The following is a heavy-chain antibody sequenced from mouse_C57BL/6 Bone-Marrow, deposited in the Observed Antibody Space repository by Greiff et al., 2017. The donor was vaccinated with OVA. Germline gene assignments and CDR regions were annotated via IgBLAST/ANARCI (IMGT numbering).Heavy chain of an antibody. V-gene: IGHV1-76*01. CDR1: GYTFTDYY. J-gene: IGHJ3*01. CDR3: ARSLTGTWFAY. Sequence: QVQLQQSGAELVRPGASVKLSCKASGYTFTDYYINWVKQRPGQGLELIAKIYPGSGNTNYNEKFKGKATLTAEKSSSTTYMTLSRLTSEDSAVDYCARSLTGTWFAYWGQGTLVTVSA. CDR2: IYPGSGNT. D-gene: IGHD4-1*01.